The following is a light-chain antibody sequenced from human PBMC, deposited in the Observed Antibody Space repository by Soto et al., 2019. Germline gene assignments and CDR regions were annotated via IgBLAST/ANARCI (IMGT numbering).Light chain of an antibody. CDR2: AAS. CDR1: QSVSTSY. CDR3: QQYGNYRT. J-gene: IGKJ1*01. V-gene: IGKV3-20*01. Sequence: EFVLTQSPGTLSLSPGERATLSCRASQSVSTSYLAWYQQKPGQAPRLLIYAASSRATGIPDRFSGSGSGTDFTLTISRLEPEDFAVYYCQQYGNYRTFGQGTKVEIK.